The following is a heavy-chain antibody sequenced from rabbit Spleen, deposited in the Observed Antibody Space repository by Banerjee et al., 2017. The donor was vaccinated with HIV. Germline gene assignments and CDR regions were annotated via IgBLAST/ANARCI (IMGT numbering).Heavy chain of an antibody. J-gene: IGHJ4*01. Sequence: QEQLEESGGDLVKPEGSLTLTCTASGFSFSSRYYMCWVRQAPGKGLEWIACIDAGSSGITYYASWAKGRFTISKTSSTTVTLQMTSLTAADTATYFCARDPRVAGGGLWGPGTLVTVS. D-gene: IGHD4-1*01. CDR2: IDAGSSGIT. CDR1: GFSFSSRYY. V-gene: IGHV1S45*01. CDR3: ARDPRVAGGGL.